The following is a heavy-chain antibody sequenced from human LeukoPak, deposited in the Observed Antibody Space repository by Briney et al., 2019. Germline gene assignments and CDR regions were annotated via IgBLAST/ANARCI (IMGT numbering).Heavy chain of an antibody. CDR3: ARELTGVIPPHQNPGGLDY. V-gene: IGHV1-69*05. Sequence: SVKVSCKASGGTFSSYAISWVRQAPGQGLEWVGRIIPIFGTANYAQKFQGRVTITTDESTSTAYMELSSLRSEDTAVYYCARELTGVIPPHQNPGGLDYWGQGTQVTVSS. CDR2: IIPIFGTA. CDR1: GGTFSSYA. J-gene: IGHJ4*02. D-gene: IGHD7-27*01.